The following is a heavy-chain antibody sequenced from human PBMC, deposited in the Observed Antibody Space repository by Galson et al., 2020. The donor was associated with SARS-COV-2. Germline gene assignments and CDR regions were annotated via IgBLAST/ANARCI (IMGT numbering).Heavy chain of an antibody. CDR2: MNPNSGNS. V-gene: IGHV1-8*01. J-gene: IGHJ6*02. CDR3: ARLVSLPWVQFWLSNYGMDV. D-gene: IGHD3-9*01. Sequence: ASVKVSCKTSGYTFTSYDINWVRQATGQGLEWMGWMNPNSGNSGCTQKFQGRVTMTRDTSISTAYMELSNLTSEDTAVYYCARLVSLPWVQFWLSNYGMDVWGQGTTVSVSS. CDR1: GYTFTSYD.